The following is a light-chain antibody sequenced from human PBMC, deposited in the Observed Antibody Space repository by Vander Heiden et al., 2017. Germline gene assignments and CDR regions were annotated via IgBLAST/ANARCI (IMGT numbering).Light chain of an antibody. Sequence: EIVLTQSPATLSLSPGERATLSRRASQSVSSYLAWYQQKPGQSPRLLIYDASTRATGVPARFSGSGSGTDFTLTISSLEPEDFAVYYCHQHSNWPPLTFGGGTKVEIK. CDR2: DAS. CDR1: QSVSSY. J-gene: IGKJ4*01. V-gene: IGKV3-11*01. CDR3: HQHSNWPPLT.